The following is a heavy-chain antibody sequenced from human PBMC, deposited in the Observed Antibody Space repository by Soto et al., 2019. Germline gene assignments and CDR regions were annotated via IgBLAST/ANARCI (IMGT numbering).Heavy chain of an antibody. V-gene: IGHV3-11*01. Sequence: QEHLMESGGGLVKPGGSLRLSCAGSGFIFSDYYITWIRRAPGKGLEWVSYINTLSSAIYYADSVKGRFTISRDNAKNSVYVQMNSLRAEDTAVYYCARLLQCQLRPLDSWGRGTLVTVSS. CDR1: GFIFSDYY. J-gene: IGHJ4*02. CDR3: ARLLQCQLRPLDS. D-gene: IGHD1-1*01. CDR2: INTLSSAI.